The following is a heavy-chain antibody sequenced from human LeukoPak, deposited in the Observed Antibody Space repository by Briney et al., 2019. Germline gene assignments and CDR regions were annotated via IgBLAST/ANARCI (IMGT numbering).Heavy chain of an antibody. J-gene: IGHJ6*03. CDR3: ASCSGGSCRKTYYYYMDV. CDR2: IYTSGST. CDR1: GGSISSYY. V-gene: IGHV4-4*07. Sequence: PSETLSLTCTVSGGSISSYYWSWIRQPAGKGLEWIGCIYTSGSTNYNPSLKSRVTMSVDTSKNQFSLKLSSVTAADTAVYYCASCSGGSCRKTYYYYMDVWGKGTTVTVSS. D-gene: IGHD2-15*01.